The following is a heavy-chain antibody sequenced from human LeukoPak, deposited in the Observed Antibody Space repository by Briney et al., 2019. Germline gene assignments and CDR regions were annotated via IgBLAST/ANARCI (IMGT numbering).Heavy chain of an antibody. Sequence: ASVKVSCKASGYTLTDYYVHWVRRAPGQGREGMGLIIPNTGGTTYQPKLQGRVTMTRDTSISTFYLELSSLRSDDTAVYYCSTEDKYCTSPNCGNYWGQGTLVTVSS. CDR2: IIPNTGGT. D-gene: IGHD2-8*01. V-gene: IGHV1-2*06. CDR3: STEDKYCTSPNCGNY. J-gene: IGHJ4*02. CDR1: GYTLTDYY.